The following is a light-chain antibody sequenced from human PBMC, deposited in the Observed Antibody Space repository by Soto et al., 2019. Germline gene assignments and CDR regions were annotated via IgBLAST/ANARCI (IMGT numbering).Light chain of an antibody. CDR1: QSVSSY. V-gene: IGKV3-11*01. CDR2: DAS. CDR3: QQRSNWPPLT. J-gene: IGKJ4*01. Sequence: EIVLTQSPATLSLSPGERATLSCRASQSVSSYLAWYQQKPGQAHRLLIYDASNKTNGIPARFSGSGSGTDFTLTISSLQPEDFAVYYCQQRSNWPPLTFGGGTKVEIK.